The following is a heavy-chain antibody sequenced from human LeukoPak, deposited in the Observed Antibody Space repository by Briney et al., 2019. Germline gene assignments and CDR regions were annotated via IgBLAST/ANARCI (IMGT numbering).Heavy chain of an antibody. CDR2: ISGSGGST. D-gene: IGHD6-19*01. V-gene: IGHV3-23*01. J-gene: IGHJ3*02. CDR3: AKGKGYSSAWNAFDI. Sequence: GGSLRLSCAASGFTFSSYAMSWVRQAPGKGLEWVPAISGSGGSTYYADSVKGRFTISRDNSKNTLYLQMNSLRAEDTAVYYCAKGKGYSSAWNAFDIWGQGTMVTVSS. CDR1: GFTFSSYA.